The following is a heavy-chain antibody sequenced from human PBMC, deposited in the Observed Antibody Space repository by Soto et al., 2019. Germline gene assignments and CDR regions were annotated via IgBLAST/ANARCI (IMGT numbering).Heavy chain of an antibody. D-gene: IGHD5-18*01. J-gene: IGHJ4*02. V-gene: IGHV3-21*01. Sequence: GGSLRLSCTASGFTFSNYAMSWVRQAPGKGLEWVSTISSSGSGTYYADSVKGRFTISRDNAKNSLYLQMNSLRAEDTAVYYCARGQVDTAIVSSYWGQGTLVTVSS. CDR2: ISSSGSGT. CDR1: GFTFSNYA. CDR3: ARGQVDTAIVSSY.